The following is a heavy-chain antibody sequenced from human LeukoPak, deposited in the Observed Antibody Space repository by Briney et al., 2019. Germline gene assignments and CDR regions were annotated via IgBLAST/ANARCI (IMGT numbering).Heavy chain of an antibody. V-gene: IGHV3-20*04. J-gene: IGHJ4*02. CDR2: INWNGGNK. CDR1: GFSFDDHA. Sequence: PGGSLRLSCAAAGFSFDDHAMVGVRQAPGKGLEWVSGINWNGGNKHYADSVKGRSTISRDNAKNSLHLQLNSLRAEDTALYYCARVPYSNSWYYFDFWGPGTLVTVSS. D-gene: IGHD6-13*01. CDR3: ARVPYSNSWYYFDF.